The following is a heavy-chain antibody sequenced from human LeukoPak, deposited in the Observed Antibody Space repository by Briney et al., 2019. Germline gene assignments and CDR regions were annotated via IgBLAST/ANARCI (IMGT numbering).Heavy chain of an antibody. J-gene: IGHJ4*02. Sequence: QPGASLRLPCAASGFTFSNYAMSWVRQAPGKGLGWVSAVLGSGGSTYYADSVKGRVTVSRDNSKSTLYLPMNSLRAEDTALYYCAKWGDYDVLTGYYVPDYWGQGTLVTVSS. V-gene: IGHV3-23*01. CDR2: VLGSGGST. CDR1: GFTFSNYA. CDR3: AKWGDYDVLTGYYVPDY. D-gene: IGHD3-9*01.